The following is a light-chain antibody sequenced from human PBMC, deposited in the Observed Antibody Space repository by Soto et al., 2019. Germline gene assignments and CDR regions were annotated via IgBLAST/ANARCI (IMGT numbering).Light chain of an antibody. CDR3: QQRDNWPPIT. Sequence: ELVLTQSPATLPLSPGERAIFSCXASQNISRFLAWYQQKPGQAPRLLXYEVSNTAIGIPDRFSGSGSGTDFTLTISSLEPEDFAVYYCQQRDNWPPITFGQGTRLEIK. J-gene: IGKJ5*01. V-gene: IGKV3-11*01. CDR1: QNISRF. CDR2: EVS.